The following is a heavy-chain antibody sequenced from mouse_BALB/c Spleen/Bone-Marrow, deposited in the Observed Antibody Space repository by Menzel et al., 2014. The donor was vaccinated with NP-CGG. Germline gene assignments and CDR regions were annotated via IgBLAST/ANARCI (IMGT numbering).Heavy chain of an antibody. CDR1: GDSITSGF. CDR3: ARWDFGNHYAMDY. D-gene: IGHD2-1*01. V-gene: IGHV3-8*02. CDR2: ISYSGTT. Sequence: EVQLVESGPSVVKPSQTLSLTCSVTGDSITSGFWNRIRKFPGNKLEYMGYISYSGTTYYNPSLKSRISFTRDTSKNQYYLQLISVTTEDTATYFCARWDFGNHYAMDYWGQGTSVTVSS. J-gene: IGHJ4*01.